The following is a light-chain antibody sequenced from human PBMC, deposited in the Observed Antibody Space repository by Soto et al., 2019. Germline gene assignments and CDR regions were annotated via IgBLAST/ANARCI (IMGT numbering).Light chain of an antibody. CDR2: GAS. Sequence: EIVLTQAPGTLSWSPGERATLSCRASQTVSSIYLAWYQHKPGRAPRLLIYGASSRATGIPDRFSGSGSGTDFTLTISSLEPEAFAVYYCQQCSNWSFGPGTKVDIK. J-gene: IGKJ3*01. CDR1: QTVSSIY. CDR3: QQCSNWS. V-gene: IGKV3D-20*02.